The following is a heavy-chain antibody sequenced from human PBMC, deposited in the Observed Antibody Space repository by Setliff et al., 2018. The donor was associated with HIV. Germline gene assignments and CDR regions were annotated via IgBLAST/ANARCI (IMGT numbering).Heavy chain of an antibody. CDR2: IGTDGDT. CDR1: GFTSSRYD. D-gene: IGHD2-8*01. CDR3: ARVSNGDWDY. J-gene: IGHJ4*02. V-gene: IGHV3-13*01. Sequence: PGGSLRLSCAASGFTSSRYDMHWVRQAPGQGLEWVSVIGTDGDTYYAGSVKGRFTISRENAKNSLHLQMNSLRDGDTAVYYCARVSNGDWDYWGQGTLVTVSS.